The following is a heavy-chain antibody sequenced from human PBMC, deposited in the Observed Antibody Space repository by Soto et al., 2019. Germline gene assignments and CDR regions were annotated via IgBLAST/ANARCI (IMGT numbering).Heavy chain of an antibody. CDR1: GGSISSSNW. V-gene: IGHV4-4*02. Sequence: SETLSLTCAVSGGSISSSNWWSWVRQPPGKGLEWIGEIYHSGSTNYNPSLKCRVTISVDKSKNQFSLKLSSVTAADTAVYYCARGRGLLLWFAERGNDAFDIWGQGTMVTVSS. CDR3: ARGRGLLLWFAERGNDAFDI. CDR2: IYHSGST. J-gene: IGHJ3*02. D-gene: IGHD3-10*01.